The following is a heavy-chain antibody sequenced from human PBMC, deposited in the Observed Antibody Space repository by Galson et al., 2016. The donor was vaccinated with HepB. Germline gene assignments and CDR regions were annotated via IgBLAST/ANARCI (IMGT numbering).Heavy chain of an antibody. V-gene: IGHV4-31*03. J-gene: IGHJ4*02. CDR2: VYHSGSA. D-gene: IGHD4-11*01. Sequence: TLSLTCTVSGASISSGSYFWTWIRQHPGGGLEWIGYVYHSGSAYYNPSLKSRVTISIDTSKNQFSLKLSSVTAADTAVYYCARDPGYSNPFDYWGQGTRVTVSS. CDR1: GASISSGSYF. CDR3: ARDPGYSNPFDY.